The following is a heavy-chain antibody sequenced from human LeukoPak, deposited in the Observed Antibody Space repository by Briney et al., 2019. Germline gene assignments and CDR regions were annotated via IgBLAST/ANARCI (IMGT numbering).Heavy chain of an antibody. J-gene: IGHJ5*02. V-gene: IGHV3-7*03. CDR3: AKDPTPDYGDYRWGDNWFDP. D-gene: IGHD4-17*01. CDR2: IKQDGSEK. CDR1: GFTFSSYW. Sequence: PGGSLRLSCAASGFTFSSYWMSWVRQAPGKGLEWVANIKQDGSEKYYVDSVKGRFTISRDNSKNTLYLQMNSLRAEDTAVYYCAKDPTPDYGDYRWGDNWFDPWGQGTLVTVSS.